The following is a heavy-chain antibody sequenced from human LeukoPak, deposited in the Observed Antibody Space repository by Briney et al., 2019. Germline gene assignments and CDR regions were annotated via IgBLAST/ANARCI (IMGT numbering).Heavy chain of an antibody. J-gene: IGHJ4*02. CDR3: ARGQKYSYGYTVTELGSGYFDY. V-gene: IGHV4-39*07. Sequence: SETLSLTCTVSGGSIRSSSYYWGWIRQPPGKGLEWIGSIYYSGRTRYNPSLKSPVTISVDTSKNQFSLRLNSVTAADTAVYFCARGQKYSYGYTVTELGSGYFDYWGQGTLVTVSS. D-gene: IGHD5-18*01. CDR1: GGSIRSSSYY. CDR2: IYYSGRT.